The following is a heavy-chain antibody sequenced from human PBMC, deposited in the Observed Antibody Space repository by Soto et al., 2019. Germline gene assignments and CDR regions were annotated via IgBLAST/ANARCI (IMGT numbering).Heavy chain of an antibody. CDR3: AREENCSDGICYSEYFQR. CDR1: GYILTAYS. CDR2: VNPSGGST. Sequence: ASVKVSCKASGYILTAYSMHWVRQAPGQGLEWMGVVNPSGGSTNYAQKFQGRITMTRDTSTSTVYMDLSSLTSEDTAVYYCAREENCSDGICYSEYFQRWGQGTLVTVYS. J-gene: IGHJ1*01. V-gene: IGHV1-46*01. D-gene: IGHD2-15*01.